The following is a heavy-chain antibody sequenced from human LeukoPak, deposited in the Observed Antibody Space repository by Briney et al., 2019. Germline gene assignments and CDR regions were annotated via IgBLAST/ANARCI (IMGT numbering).Heavy chain of an antibody. J-gene: IGHJ4*02. V-gene: IGHV4-4*07. CDR3: ARGGKATVVTM. D-gene: IGHD4-23*01. Sequence: SETLSLTCTVSGGSINSYYWSWIRQPTGKGLERIGRIYSSGSTNYNPSLKSRVSMSVDTSKNQFSLKLTSVTAADTAVYYCARGGKATVVTMWGQGILVTVSS. CDR1: GGSINSYY. CDR2: IYSSGST.